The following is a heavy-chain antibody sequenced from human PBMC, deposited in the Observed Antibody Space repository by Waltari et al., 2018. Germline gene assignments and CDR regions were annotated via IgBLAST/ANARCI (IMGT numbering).Heavy chain of an antibody. J-gene: IGHJ3*02. CDR1: GYSISSGYY. V-gene: IGHV4-38-2*01. Sequence: GYSISSGYYWGWIRQPPGKGLEWIGSIYHIGSTSYNPSFKSRLTISIDTSKNQFSLRLSSMTAADTAIYYCARTPPTYSTDAFDIWGQGTMVTVSS. CDR2: IYHIGST. CDR3: ARTPPTYSTDAFDI. D-gene: IGHD6-13*01.